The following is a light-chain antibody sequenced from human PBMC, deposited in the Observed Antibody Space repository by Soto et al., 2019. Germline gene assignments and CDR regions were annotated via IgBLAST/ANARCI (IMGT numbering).Light chain of an antibody. Sequence: EIVMTQSPATLSVSPGERATLSCRASQSFTSNLAWYQQKPGQAPRLLIHGASVRATGIPARFSGSGSGTEFSLTISSLQSEDFAVYYCHQYSEWPLTFVQGTTLEIK. V-gene: IGKV3D-15*01. CDR2: GAS. CDR1: QSFTSN. J-gene: IGKJ2*01. CDR3: HQYSEWPLT.